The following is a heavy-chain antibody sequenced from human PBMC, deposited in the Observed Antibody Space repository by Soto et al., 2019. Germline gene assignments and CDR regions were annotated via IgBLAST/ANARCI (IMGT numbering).Heavy chain of an antibody. J-gene: IGHJ6*02. D-gene: IGHD5-18*01. CDR2: IYYSGST. V-gene: IGHV4-31*03. Sequence: QVQLQESGPGLVKPSQTLSLTCTVSGGSISSGGYYWSWIRQHPGKGLEWIGYIYYSGSTYYNPSHKSRVTISVDTSKNQFSLKLSSVTAADTAVYYCARDGQKYGGYSPYYYYGMDVWGQGTTVTVSS. CDR3: ARDGQKYGGYSPYYYYGMDV. CDR1: GGSISSGGYY.